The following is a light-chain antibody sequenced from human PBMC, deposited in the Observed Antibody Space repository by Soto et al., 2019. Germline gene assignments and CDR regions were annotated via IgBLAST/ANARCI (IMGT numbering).Light chain of an antibody. CDR1: QSIRSSH. Sequence: EIVLTQSPGTLSLSPGERATLSCRTSQSIRSSHLAWYQQKPGQAPRLLIYGASIRAIGIPDRFSGSGSGTDFTLTISRLEPEDFAVYYCQQYYTSRTFGQGTKVEIK. CDR3: QQYYTSRT. CDR2: GAS. J-gene: IGKJ1*01. V-gene: IGKV3-20*01.